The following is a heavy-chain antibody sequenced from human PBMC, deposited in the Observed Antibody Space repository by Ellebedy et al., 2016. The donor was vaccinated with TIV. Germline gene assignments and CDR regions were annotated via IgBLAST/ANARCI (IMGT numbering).Heavy chain of an antibody. CDR3: ARGPLRYFAWVYYYHGMDV. V-gene: IGHV4-59*08. CDR1: GGSISTYY. J-gene: IGHJ6*02. Sequence: MPSETLSLTCTVSGGSISTYYWSWIRQPPGQGLEWIGYIYYSGYTEYNPSLKSLVTISLDTSKAQFSLRLSSVPAAEPAVYYCARGPLRYFAWVYYYHGMDVWGQGTTVTVSS. CDR2: IYYSGYT. D-gene: IGHD3-9*01.